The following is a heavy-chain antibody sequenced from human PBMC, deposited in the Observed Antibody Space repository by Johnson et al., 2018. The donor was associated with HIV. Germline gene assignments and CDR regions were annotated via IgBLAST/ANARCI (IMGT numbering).Heavy chain of an antibody. J-gene: IGHJ3*02. CDR2: ISYDGSDK. V-gene: IGHV3-30*19. Sequence: QVQLVESGGGVVQPGRSLRLSCAASGCTLRSYGMHRVRQAPGKGLEWVAVISYDGSDKYYADSVKGRFTISRDNAKNSLYLQMNSLRAEDTALYYCAASPEDLRAFDIWGQGTMVTVSS. CDR3: AASPEDLRAFDI. D-gene: IGHD2-15*01. CDR1: GCTLRSYG.